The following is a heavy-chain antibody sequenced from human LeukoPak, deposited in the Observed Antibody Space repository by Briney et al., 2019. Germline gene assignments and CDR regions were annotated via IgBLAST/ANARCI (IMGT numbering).Heavy chain of an antibody. Sequence: SGTLSLTCTVSGDSINSLDLWSWVRQPPGKGLEWIGEMYLSGTTHSNPSVKSRVTISIDRSKNQFFLNLSSVTAADTAVYYCAGLVGRYSSGLYYYYFDYWGQGTLVTVSS. D-gene: IGHD3-22*01. V-gene: IGHV4-4*02. CDR3: AGLVGRYSSGLYYYYFDY. CDR1: GDSINSLDL. CDR2: MYLSGTT. J-gene: IGHJ4*02.